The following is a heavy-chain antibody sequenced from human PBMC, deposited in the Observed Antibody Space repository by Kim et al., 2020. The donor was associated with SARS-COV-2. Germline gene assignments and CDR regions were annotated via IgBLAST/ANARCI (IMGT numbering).Heavy chain of an antibody. CDR1: GFTFSSYS. Sequence: GGSLRLSCAASGFTFSSYSMNWVRQAPGKGLEWVSSISSSSSYIYYADSVKGRFTISRDNAKNSLYLQMNSLRAEDTAVYYCARDQVSGDSNYWGQGTLVTVSS. CDR2: ISSSSSYI. D-gene: IGHD3-22*01. V-gene: IGHV3-21*01. J-gene: IGHJ4*02. CDR3: ARDQVSGDSNY.